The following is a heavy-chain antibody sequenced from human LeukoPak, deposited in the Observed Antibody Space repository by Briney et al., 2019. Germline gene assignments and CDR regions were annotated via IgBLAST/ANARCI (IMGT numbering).Heavy chain of an antibody. CDR3: ARDDILTGYQPGDY. V-gene: IGHV4-34*01. J-gene: IGHJ4*02. CDR1: GGAFSGYY. CDR2: INHSGST. D-gene: IGHD3-9*01. Sequence: SETLSLTCAVYGGAFSGYYWRWIRQPPGKGLEWIGEINHSGSTNYNPSLKSRVTISVDTSKNQFSLKLSSVTAADTAVYYCARDDILTGYQPGDYWGQGTLVTVSS.